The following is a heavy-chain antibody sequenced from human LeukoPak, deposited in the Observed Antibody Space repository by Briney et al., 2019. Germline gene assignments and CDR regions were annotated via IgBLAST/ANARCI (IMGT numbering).Heavy chain of an antibody. D-gene: IGHD3-10*01. Sequence: GGSLRLSCAASGFTFDDYAMHWVRQAPGKGLEWVSGISWNSGSIGYADSVKGRFTISRDNAKNSPYLQMNSLRAEDTALYYCAKDSGGIYDYWGQGTLVTVSS. CDR1: GFTFDDYA. V-gene: IGHV3-9*01. J-gene: IGHJ4*02. CDR3: AKDSGGIYDY. CDR2: ISWNSGSI.